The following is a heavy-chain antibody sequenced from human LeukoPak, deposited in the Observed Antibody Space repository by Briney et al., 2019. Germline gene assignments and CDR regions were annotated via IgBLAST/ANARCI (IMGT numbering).Heavy chain of an antibody. CDR3: ARGPLSYYGSGSYLVYFDY. D-gene: IGHD3-10*01. J-gene: IGHJ4*02. CDR1: GGSISGYY. Sequence: PSETLSLTCAVYGGSISGYYWSWIRQPPGKGLEWIGEINHSGSTNYNPSLKSRVTISVYTSKNQFSLKLSSVTAADTAVYYCARGPLSYYGSGSYLVYFDYWGQGTLVTVSS. V-gene: IGHV4-34*01. CDR2: INHSGST.